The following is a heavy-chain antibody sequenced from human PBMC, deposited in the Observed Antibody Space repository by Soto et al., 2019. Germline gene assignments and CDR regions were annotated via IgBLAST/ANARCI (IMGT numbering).Heavy chain of an antibody. CDR2: IYYSGST. D-gene: IGHD3-3*01. Sequence: SETLSLTCTVSGGSISSYYWSWIRQPPGKGLEWIGYIYYSGSTNYNPSLKSRVTISVDTSKNQFSLKLSSVTAADTAVYYCARSSLYYDFWSGYSGPTSVGYTDVWGKGTTVTVSS. V-gene: IGHV4-59*08. CDR3: ARSSLYYDFWSGYSGPTSVGYTDV. CDR1: GGSISSYY. J-gene: IGHJ6*03.